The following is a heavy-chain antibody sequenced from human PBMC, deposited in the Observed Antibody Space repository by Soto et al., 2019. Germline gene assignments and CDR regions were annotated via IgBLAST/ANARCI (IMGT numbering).Heavy chain of an antibody. CDR1: GFTFSSYW. CDR3: ARDSYDILTGYYPLDYYYGMDV. J-gene: IGHJ6*02. CDR2: IKQDGSEK. D-gene: IGHD3-9*01. V-gene: IGHV3-7*03. Sequence: EVQLVESGGGLVQPGGSLILCCAASGFTFSSYWMSWVRQAPGKGLEWVANIKQDGSEKYYVDSVKGRFTISRDNAKNSLYLQMNSLRAEDTAVYYCARDSYDILTGYYPLDYYYGMDVWSQGTTITVSS.